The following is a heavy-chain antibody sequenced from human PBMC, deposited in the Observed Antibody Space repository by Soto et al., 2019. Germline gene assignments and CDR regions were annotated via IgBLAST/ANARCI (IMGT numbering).Heavy chain of an antibody. CDR3: ARDGVLWFGERNHYYYYMDV. J-gene: IGHJ6*03. CDR1: GGSISSYY. Sequence: SETLSLTCTVSGGSISSYYWSWIRQPPGKGLEWIGYIYYSGSTNYNPSLKSRVTISVDTSKNQFSLKLSSVTAADTAVYYCARDGVLWFGERNHYYYYMDVWGKGTTVTVSS. CDR2: IYYSGST. D-gene: IGHD3-10*01. V-gene: IGHV4-59*01.